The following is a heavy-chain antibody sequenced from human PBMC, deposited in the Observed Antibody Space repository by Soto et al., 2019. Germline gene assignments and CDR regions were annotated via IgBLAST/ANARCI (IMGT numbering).Heavy chain of an antibody. CDR2: ISWNSNII. CDR3: AKGGPDGFCSGGRCYFDY. CDR1: GFTFDDYA. J-gene: IGHJ4*02. D-gene: IGHD2-15*01. Sequence: DVQLVESGGGLVQPGRSLRLSCAASGFTFDDYAMHWVRRVPGKGLEWVSSISWNSNIIGYADSVKGRFTISRDNAKNSLYLQMNSLRPDDTALYYCAKGGPDGFCSGGRCYFDYWGQGTLVTVSS. V-gene: IGHV3-9*01.